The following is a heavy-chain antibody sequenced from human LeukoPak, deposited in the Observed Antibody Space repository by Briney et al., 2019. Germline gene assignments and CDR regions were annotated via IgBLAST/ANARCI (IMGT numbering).Heavy chain of an antibody. Sequence: PGGSLRLSCAASGFTFSSYWMHWVRQAPGKGLEWVSGINWNGGSTGYADSVKGRFTISRDNAKNSLYLQMNSLRAEDTTLYYCARARSPANAFDIWGQGTMVTVSS. CDR2: INWNGGST. V-gene: IGHV3-20*04. CDR3: ARARSPANAFDI. D-gene: IGHD2-2*01. J-gene: IGHJ3*02. CDR1: GFTFSSYW.